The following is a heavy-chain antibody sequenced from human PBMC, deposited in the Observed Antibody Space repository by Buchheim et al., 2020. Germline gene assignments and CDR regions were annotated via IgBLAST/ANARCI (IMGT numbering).Heavy chain of an antibody. Sequence: EVQLVESGGGLIKPGGSLRLSCAASGFTFTNAWMSWVRQAPEKGLEWVGRIKSKTDGETTSYIASVKGRFTISRDDSENTVYLQMNSLKTEDTAVYYCTTDRISGQDAQFDSWGQGTL. CDR1: GFTFTNAW. CDR2: IKSKTDGETT. CDR3: TTDRISGQDAQFDS. V-gene: IGHV3-15*01. D-gene: IGHD3-3*02. J-gene: IGHJ4*02.